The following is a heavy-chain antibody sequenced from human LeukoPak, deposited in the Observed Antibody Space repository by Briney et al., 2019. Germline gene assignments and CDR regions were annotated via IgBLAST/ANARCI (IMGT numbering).Heavy chain of an antibody. J-gene: IGHJ4*01. Sequence: KSSETLSLTCSVSGGSVSSGISYWSWIRQPPGEGLEWIAYISDSGGSDYNPSLRGRVTISLDTSKNQFSLRLRSVTAADTAVYYCTSGGMVSGDFWGHGTLVTVSS. D-gene: IGHD2-8*01. CDR1: GGSVSSGISY. CDR2: ISDSGGS. V-gene: IGHV4-61*01. CDR3: TSGGMVSGDF.